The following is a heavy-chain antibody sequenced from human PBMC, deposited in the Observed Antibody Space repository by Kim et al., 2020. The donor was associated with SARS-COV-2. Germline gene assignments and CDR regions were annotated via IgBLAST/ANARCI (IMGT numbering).Heavy chain of an antibody. D-gene: IGHD1-1*01. V-gene: IGHV3-11*01. CDR1: GFIFSDYD. Sequence: GGSLRLSCEASGFIFSDYDMPWIRQAPGKGLEWIAFISSGTNTKHYADSVKGRFTISRDNSKNTLYLQMNSLSAEDTAVYYCASLQLLSYYMKVWG. CDR2: ISSGTNTK. CDR3: ASLQLLSYYMKV. J-gene: IGHJ6*03.